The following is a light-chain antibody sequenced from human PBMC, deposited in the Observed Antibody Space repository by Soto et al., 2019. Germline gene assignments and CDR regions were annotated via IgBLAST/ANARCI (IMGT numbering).Light chain of an antibody. CDR3: SSYAGSDNYV. Sequence: QSVLTQPPSASGSPGQSVTISCTGTSSDVGGYNFVSWYQQYPGKAPKLMIYEVSKRSSGVPDRFSGSKSGNTASLTVSGLQAEDEADYYCSSYAGSDNYVFGTGTKLTVL. V-gene: IGLV2-8*01. J-gene: IGLJ1*01. CDR2: EVS. CDR1: SSDVGGYNF.